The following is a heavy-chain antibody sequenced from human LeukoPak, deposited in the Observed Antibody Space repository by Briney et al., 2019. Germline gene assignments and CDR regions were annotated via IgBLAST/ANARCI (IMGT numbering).Heavy chain of an antibody. V-gene: IGHV3-30*03. CDR2: ISFDGTNK. Sequence: PGGSLRLSCAASGFTFSSYGMHWVRQAPGKGLEWVAVISFDGTNKFYADSVKGRFTISRDNSKNTLYLQMNSLRAEDTAVYYCARDRLWLVRASTSLYYYYYMDVWGKGTTVTVSS. CDR1: GFTFSSYG. D-gene: IGHD6-19*01. J-gene: IGHJ6*03. CDR3: ARDRLWLVRASTSLYYYYYMDV.